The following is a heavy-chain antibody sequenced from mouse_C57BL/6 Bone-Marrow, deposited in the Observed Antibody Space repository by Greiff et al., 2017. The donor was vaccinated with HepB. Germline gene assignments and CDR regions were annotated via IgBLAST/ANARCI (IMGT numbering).Heavy chain of an antibody. J-gene: IGHJ4*01. CDR3: ARHFFYSNCAMDY. CDR1: GFTFSSYT. V-gene: IGHV5-9*01. Sequence: EVQGVESGGGLVKPGGSLKLSCAASGFTFSSYTMSWVRQTPEKRLEWVATISGGGGNTYYPDSVKGRFTISRDNAKNTLYLQMSSLRSEDTALYYCARHFFYSNCAMDYWGQGTSVTVSS. CDR2: ISGGGGNT. D-gene: IGHD2-5*01.